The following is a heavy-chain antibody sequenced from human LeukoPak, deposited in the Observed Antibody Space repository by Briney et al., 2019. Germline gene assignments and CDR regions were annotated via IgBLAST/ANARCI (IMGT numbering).Heavy chain of an antibody. CDR3: ASRDGYNWSY. J-gene: IGHJ4*02. V-gene: IGHV4-34*01. Sequence: PSETLSLTCAVYGGSFSGYYWSWIRQPPGKGLEWIGEINHSGSTNHNPSLKSRVTISVDTSKNQFSLKLSSVTAADTAVYYCASRDGYNWSYWGQGTLVTVSS. CDR1: GGSFSGYY. D-gene: IGHD5-24*01. CDR2: INHSGST.